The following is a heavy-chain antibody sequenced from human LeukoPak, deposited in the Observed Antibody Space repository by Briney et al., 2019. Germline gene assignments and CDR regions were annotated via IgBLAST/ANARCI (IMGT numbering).Heavy chain of an antibody. J-gene: IGHJ4*02. CDR2: IYHTGST. V-gene: IGHV4-4*02. D-gene: IGHD1-26*01. CDR1: GGSISSDNW. Sequence: KPSGTLSFTCAVSGGSISSDNWWSWVRQPPGEGLEWIGEIYHTGSTNYSPSLKSRVTISVDKSKNQFSLNLSSVNGADTAVYYCARVLGPNSGSYQRFDYWGQGTLVTVSS. CDR3: ARVLGPNSGSYQRFDY.